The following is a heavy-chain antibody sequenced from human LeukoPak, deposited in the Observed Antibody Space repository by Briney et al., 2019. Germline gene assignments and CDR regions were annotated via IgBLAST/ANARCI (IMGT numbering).Heavy chain of an antibody. V-gene: IGHV1-46*01. J-gene: IGHJ6*03. D-gene: IGHD3-10*01. Sequence: ASVKVSCKASGYTFTSYYMHWVRQAPGQGLEWMGIINPSGGSTSYAQKFQGRVTMTRDTSTSTVYMELSSLRSEDTAVYYCARGGPAEFYYYYYMDVWGKGTTVTISS. CDR3: ARGGPAEFYYYYYMDV. CDR2: INPSGGST. CDR1: GYTFTSYY.